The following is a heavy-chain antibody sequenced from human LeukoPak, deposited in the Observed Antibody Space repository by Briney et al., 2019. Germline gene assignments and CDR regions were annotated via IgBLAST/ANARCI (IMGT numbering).Heavy chain of an antibody. CDR2: INTDGTVT. V-gene: IGHV3-74*01. CDR1: GFTFSKYW. J-gene: IGHJ4*02. Sequence: GGSLRLSCAASGFTFSKYWMLWVRQAPGKGLESVSRINTDGTVTTYAASVKGRFTVSRDNADNTMFLQMNSVRDEDTAVYYCATRQWLAPPPDSWGQGTPVTVSS. D-gene: IGHD6-19*01. CDR3: ATRQWLAPPPDS.